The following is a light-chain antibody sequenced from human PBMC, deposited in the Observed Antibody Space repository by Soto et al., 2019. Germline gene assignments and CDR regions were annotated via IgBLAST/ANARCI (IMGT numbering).Light chain of an antibody. J-gene: IGKJ4*01. CDR2: DAS. CDR3: QQYDNLPRT. Sequence: DIQMPQSPSSLSASVGDRVTITCQASQDISNYLNWYQQKPGKAPKLLIYDASNLETGVPSRLSGSGSGTDFTFTISSLQPEDIATYYCQQYDNLPRTFGGGTKVEIK. V-gene: IGKV1-33*01. CDR1: QDISNY.